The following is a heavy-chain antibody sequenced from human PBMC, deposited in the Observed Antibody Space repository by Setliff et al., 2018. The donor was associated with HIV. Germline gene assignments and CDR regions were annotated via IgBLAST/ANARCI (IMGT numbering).Heavy chain of an antibody. CDR2: IYPSATT. D-gene: IGHD5-12*01. J-gene: IGHJ3*02. Sequence: SETLSLTCSVSGGSISSGSFYWSWIRLPAGKGLEWIGHIYPSATTNYDPSLRGRVTMSLDTSKNQFSLELTSVTAADTAVYYCARETPREGYNYDAFDIWGQGTVVTVSS. V-gene: IGHV4-61*09. CDR1: GGSISSGSFY. CDR3: ARETPREGYNYDAFDI.